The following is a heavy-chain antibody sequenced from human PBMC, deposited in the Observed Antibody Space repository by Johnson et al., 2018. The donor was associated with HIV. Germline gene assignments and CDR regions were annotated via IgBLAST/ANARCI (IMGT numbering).Heavy chain of an antibody. D-gene: IGHD2-8*02. Sequence: VQLVESGGGLVQPGGSLRLSCAASGITVSSNYMSWVRQAPGKGLEWVSGIYWNGGSRGYAGSVMGRFTISRDNAKNSLYLQMNSLRAEDTAVYYCARVARVVVYAEDAFDIWGQGTMVTVSS. CDR3: ARVARVVVYAEDAFDI. J-gene: IGHJ3*02. CDR2: IYWNGGSR. CDR1: GITVSSNY. V-gene: IGHV3-20*04.